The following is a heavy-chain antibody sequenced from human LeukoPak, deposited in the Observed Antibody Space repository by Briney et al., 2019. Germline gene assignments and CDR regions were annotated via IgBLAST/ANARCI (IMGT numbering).Heavy chain of an antibody. V-gene: IGHV1-46*01. CDR2: INPSGGGT. Sequence: ASVKVSCKASGYTFTSYYMHWVRQAPGQGLEWMGIINPSGGGTSYAQKFQGRVTMTRDMSTSTVYMELSSLRSEDTAVYYCARDPGRYCSSTSCFNWFDPWGQGTLVTVSS. D-gene: IGHD2-2*01. J-gene: IGHJ5*02. CDR3: ARDPGRYCSSTSCFNWFDP. CDR1: GYTFTSYY.